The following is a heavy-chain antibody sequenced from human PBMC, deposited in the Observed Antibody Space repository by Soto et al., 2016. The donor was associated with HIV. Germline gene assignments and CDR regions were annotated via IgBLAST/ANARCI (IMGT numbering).Heavy chain of an antibody. D-gene: IGHD5-18*01. J-gene: IGHJ4*02. V-gene: IGHV3-66*01. CDR3: ARDGERGSTYGYLDY. CDR1: GFTVSSSY. Sequence: EVQLVESGGGVVQPGGSVRLSCAASGFTVSSSYMTWVRQAPGKGLEWVSIIYASGKTYYTDSVKGRFTISRDNSKNTLYLQLDSLAAEDTAVYYCARDGERGSTYGYLDYWGQGTLVTVSS. CDR2: IYASGKT.